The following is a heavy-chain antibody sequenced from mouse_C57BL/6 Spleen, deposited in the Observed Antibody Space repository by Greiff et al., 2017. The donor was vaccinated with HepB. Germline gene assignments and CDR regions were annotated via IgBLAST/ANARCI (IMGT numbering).Heavy chain of an antibody. V-gene: IGHV1-26*01. CDR3: ARWGSNRLYYFDY. CDR2: INPNNGGT. D-gene: IGHD2-5*01. J-gene: IGHJ2*01. Sequence: EVQLQQSGPELVKPGASVKISCKASGYTFTDYYMNWVKQSHGKSLEWIGDINPNNGGTSYNQKFKGKATLTVDKSSSTAYMELRSLTSEDSAVYYCARWGSNRLYYFDYWGQGTTLTVSS. CDR1: GYTFTDYY.